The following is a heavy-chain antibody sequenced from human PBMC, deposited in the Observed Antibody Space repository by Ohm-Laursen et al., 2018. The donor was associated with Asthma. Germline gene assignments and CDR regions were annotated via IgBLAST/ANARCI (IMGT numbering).Heavy chain of an antibody. CDR3: ARLPGIAAAGASY. CDR2: ISYDGSNK. V-gene: IGHV3-30*03. CDR1: GFSFRDYG. D-gene: IGHD6-13*01. Sequence: SLRLSCAASGFSFRDYGMHWVRQAPGKGLEWVAVISYDGSNKYYADSVKGRFTISRDNSKNTLYLQMNSLRAEDTAVYYCARLPGIAAAGASYWGQGTLVTVSS. J-gene: IGHJ4*02.